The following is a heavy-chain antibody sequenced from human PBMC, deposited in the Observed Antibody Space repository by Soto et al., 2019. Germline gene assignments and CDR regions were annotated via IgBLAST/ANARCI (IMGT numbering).Heavy chain of an antibody. J-gene: IGHJ4*02. CDR3: ARDLCGGSCQSADY. Sequence: QVQLVESGGGVVQPGRSLRLSCAVSGFTFSSYGMHCVRQAPGKGLEWVAVIGYDGRNKYNADSVKGRFTISRDNSKNTPYLQMNSLRAEDTGVYYCARDLCGGSCQSADYWGQGTLATVSS. CDR1: GFTFSSYG. CDR2: IGYDGRNK. V-gene: IGHV3-33*01. D-gene: IGHD2-15*01.